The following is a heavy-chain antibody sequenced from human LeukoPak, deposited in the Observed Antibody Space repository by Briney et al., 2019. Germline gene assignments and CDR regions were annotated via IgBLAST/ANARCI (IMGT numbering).Heavy chain of an antibody. CDR3: ARESFVVVVAAIDWFDP. D-gene: IGHD2-15*01. Sequence: SETLSLTCAVYGGSFSGYYWSWIRQPPGKGLEWIGEINHSGSTYYNPSLKSRVTISVDTSKNQFSLKLSSVTAADTAVYYCARESFVVVVAAIDWFDPWGQGTLVTVSS. CDR1: GGSFSGYY. J-gene: IGHJ5*02. V-gene: IGHV4-34*01. CDR2: INHSGST.